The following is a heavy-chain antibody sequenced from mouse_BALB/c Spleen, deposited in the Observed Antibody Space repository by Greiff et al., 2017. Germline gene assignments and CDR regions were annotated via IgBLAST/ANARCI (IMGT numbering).Heavy chain of an antibody. CDR1: GFTFTSYV. Sequence: EVKLVESGADLVKPGGSVKISCTASGFTFTSYVMSWVHQTPGQGLEWIGSISTGNDGTKYNEKFKGKGTLTSDKSSSTAYMELSRRTSEDSAVSLYASSDYGYDYYAMDYWGQGTSVTVSS. D-gene: IGHD2-14*01. CDR3: ASSDYGYDYYAMDY. J-gene: IGHJ4*01. V-gene: IGHV1-14*01. CDR2: ISTGNDGT.